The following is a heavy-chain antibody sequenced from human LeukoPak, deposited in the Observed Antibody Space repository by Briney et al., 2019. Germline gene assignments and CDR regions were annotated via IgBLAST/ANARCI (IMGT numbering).Heavy chain of an antibody. J-gene: IGHJ4*02. CDR1: GFTFSSYA. D-gene: IGHD2-2*01. Sequence: GGSLRLSCVASGFTFSSYAMSWVRQAPGKGLEWVSAISGSGGSTYYADSVKGRFTISRDNSKNTLYLQMNSLRAEDTAVYYCAKDQDIVVVPAALDYWGQGTLVTVSS. CDR2: ISGSGGST. CDR3: AKDQDIVVVPAALDY. V-gene: IGHV3-23*01.